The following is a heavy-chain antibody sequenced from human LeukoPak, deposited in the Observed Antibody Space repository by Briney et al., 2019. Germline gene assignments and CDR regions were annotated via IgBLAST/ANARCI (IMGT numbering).Heavy chain of an antibody. CDR1: GYTLTELS. CDR3: ASGPLEWSNFDY. Sequence: ASVKVSCKVSGYTLTELSMRWVRQAPGKGLEWMGGFDPEDGETIYAQKFQGRVTMTEDTSADTAYMELSRLRSDDTAVYYCASGPLEWSNFDYWGQGTLVTVSS. D-gene: IGHD3-3*01. V-gene: IGHV1-24*01. J-gene: IGHJ4*02. CDR2: FDPEDGET.